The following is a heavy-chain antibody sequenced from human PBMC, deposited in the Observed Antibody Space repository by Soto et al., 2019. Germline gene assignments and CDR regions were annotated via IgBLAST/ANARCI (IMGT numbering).Heavy chain of an antibody. J-gene: IGHJ4*02. Sequence: QVQLVQSGAEVKKPGASVKVSCKASGYTFTSYGISWVRQAPGQGLEWMGWISAYNGNTNYAQKLQGRVTMTTDTPTSNVYMELRGLRSDGTAVYYCARGGVDSRGYFPPPDFDYWGQGTLVTVSS. V-gene: IGHV1-18*04. CDR3: ARGGVDSRGYFPPPDFDY. CDR1: GYTFTSYG. D-gene: IGHD3-22*01. CDR2: ISAYNGNT.